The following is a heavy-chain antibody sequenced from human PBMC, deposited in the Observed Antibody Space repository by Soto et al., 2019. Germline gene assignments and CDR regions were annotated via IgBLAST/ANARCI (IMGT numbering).Heavy chain of an antibody. D-gene: IGHD6-13*01. CDR3: AKDPPLVIAAAGTMVDY. CDR1: GFTFSSYG. J-gene: IGHJ4*02. CDR2: ISYDGSNK. V-gene: IGHV3-30*18. Sequence: GGSLRLSCAASGFTFSSYGMHWVRQAPGKGLEWVAVISYDGSNKYYADSVKGRFTISRDNSKNTLYLQMNSLRAEDTAVYYCAKDPPLVIAAAGTMVDYWGQGTXVTVSS.